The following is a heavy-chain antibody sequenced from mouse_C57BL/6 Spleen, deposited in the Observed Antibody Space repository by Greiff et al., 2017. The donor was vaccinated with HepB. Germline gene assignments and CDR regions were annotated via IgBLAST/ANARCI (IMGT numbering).Heavy chain of an antibody. D-gene: IGHD1-1*01. CDR3: ARKDYYYGSSYDFDY. CDR2: IYPGDGDT. J-gene: IGHJ2*01. V-gene: IGHV1-80*01. Sequence: QVQLKESGAELVKPGASVKISCKASGYAFSSYWMNWVKQRPGKGLEWIGQIYPGDGDTNYNGKFKGNATLTADKSSSTAYMQLSSLTSEDSAVYCCARKDYYYGSSYDFDYWGQGTTLTVSS. CDR1: GYAFSSYW.